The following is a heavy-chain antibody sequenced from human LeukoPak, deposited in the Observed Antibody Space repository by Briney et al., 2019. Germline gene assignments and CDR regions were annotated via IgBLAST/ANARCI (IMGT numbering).Heavy chain of an antibody. CDR1: GYIFTGYY. V-gene: IGHV1-46*01. Sequence: ASVKVSCKASGYIFTGYYMHWVRQAPGQGLEWMGIINPSGGSTSYAQKFQGRVTMTRDMSTSTVYMELSSLRSEDTAVYYCARVGWEGYFDYWGQGTLVTVSS. D-gene: IGHD1-26*01. CDR2: INPSGGST. J-gene: IGHJ4*02. CDR3: ARVGWEGYFDY.